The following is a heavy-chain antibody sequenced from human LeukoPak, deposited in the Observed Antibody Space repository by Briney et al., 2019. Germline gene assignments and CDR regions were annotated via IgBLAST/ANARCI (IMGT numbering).Heavy chain of an antibody. J-gene: IGHJ3*02. Sequence: GESLKISCKGSGYSFTSYWIGWVRQMPGKGLEWMGIIYPGDSDTRYSPSFQGQVTISADKSISTAYLQWSSLKASDTAMYYCARQYCGGDCYTLYAFDIWGQGTMVTVSS. D-gene: IGHD2-21*02. CDR1: GYSFTSYW. CDR3: ARQYCGGDCYTLYAFDI. CDR2: IYPGDSDT. V-gene: IGHV5-51*01.